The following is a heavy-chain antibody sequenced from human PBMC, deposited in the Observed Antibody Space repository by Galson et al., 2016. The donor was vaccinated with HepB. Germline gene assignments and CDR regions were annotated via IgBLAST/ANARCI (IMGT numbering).Heavy chain of an antibody. J-gene: IGHJ4*02. D-gene: IGHD3-9*01. V-gene: IGHV4-30-4*01. Sequence: TLSLTCTVSGASISSGDYFWSWIRQPPGKGLQWIGYMSYGGNTHYNPSLKSRLTTSVDTSKNQISLKLSSVTAADTAMYYWASSGDILPGYYNGNFESWGQGTLVTVSS. CDR1: GASISSGDYF. CDR3: ASSGDILPGYYNGNFES. CDR2: MSYGGNT.